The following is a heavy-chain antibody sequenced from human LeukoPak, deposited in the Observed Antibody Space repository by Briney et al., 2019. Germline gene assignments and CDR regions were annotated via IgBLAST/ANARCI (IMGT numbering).Heavy chain of an antibody. V-gene: IGHV3-30*03. Sequence: GGSLRLSCAASGFTFSSYGMHWVRQAPGKGLEWVAVISYDGSNKYYADSVKGRFTISRDNSKNTLYLQMNSLRAEDTAVYYCARDLQYCSSTSCYASYFDYWGQGTLVTVSS. CDR2: ISYDGSNK. D-gene: IGHD2-2*01. J-gene: IGHJ4*02. CDR3: ARDLQYCSSTSCYASYFDY. CDR1: GFTFSSYG.